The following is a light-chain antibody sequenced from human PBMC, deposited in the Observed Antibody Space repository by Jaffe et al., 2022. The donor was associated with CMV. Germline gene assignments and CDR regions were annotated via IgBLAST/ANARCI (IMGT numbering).Light chain of an antibody. V-gene: IGKV1-39*01. CDR2: AAS. CDR1: QSISNS. J-gene: IGKJ2*01. Sequence: DIQVTQSPSALSASIGDRVTISCRASQSISNSVNWYQQKPGNVPKLLIYAASNLQSGVPSRFSGSGSGTDFTLTISNLQPEDFATYYCQQSYSSPPHTFGQGTKLEIK. CDR3: QQSYSSPPHT.